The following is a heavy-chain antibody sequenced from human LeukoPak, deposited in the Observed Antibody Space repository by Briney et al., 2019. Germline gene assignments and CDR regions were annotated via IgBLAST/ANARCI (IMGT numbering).Heavy chain of an antibody. J-gene: IGHJ5*02. D-gene: IGHD3-3*01. V-gene: IGHV4-4*07. CDR3: ARSLSPYYDFWSGYYPNWFDP. Sequence: SETLSLTCTVSGGSISSYYWSWIRQPAGKGLEWIGRIYISGSTNYNPSLKSRVTMSVDTSKNQFSLKLSSVTAADTAVYYCARSLSPYYDFWSGYYPNWFDPWGQGTLVTVSS. CDR2: IYISGST. CDR1: GGSISSYY.